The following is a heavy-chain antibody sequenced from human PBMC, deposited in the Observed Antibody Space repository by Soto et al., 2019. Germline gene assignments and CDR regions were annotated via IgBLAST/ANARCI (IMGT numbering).Heavy chain of an antibody. CDR3: ARERPSSDFWSGYSFGMDV. J-gene: IGHJ6*02. CDR2: ISSGGQTI. CDR1: GFTLSSYE. V-gene: IGHV3-48*03. Sequence: DVRLVESGGGLVQPGGSLRLSCAASGFTLSSYEMNWVRQAPGKGLEWVSYISSGGQTIYYADSVKGRLTISRDNAKNSLYLQMNSLTGEDAAVYYCARERPSSDFWSGYSFGMDVWGQGTTVTVSS. D-gene: IGHD3-3*01.